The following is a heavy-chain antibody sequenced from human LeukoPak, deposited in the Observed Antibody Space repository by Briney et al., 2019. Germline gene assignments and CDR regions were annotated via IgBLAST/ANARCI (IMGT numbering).Heavy chain of an antibody. D-gene: IGHD4-17*01. CDR2: VSYSGST. Sequence: SETLSLTCTVSGASINSYYWSWIRQPPGKGLQWIGCVSYSGSTDYNPALKSRVTISEDTCKSQVSLKLSSVTAADTAVYFCARGKFGDFEDWGQGTTVTVSS. CDR3: ARGKFGDFED. V-gene: IGHV4-59*01. J-gene: IGHJ6*02. CDR1: GASINSYY.